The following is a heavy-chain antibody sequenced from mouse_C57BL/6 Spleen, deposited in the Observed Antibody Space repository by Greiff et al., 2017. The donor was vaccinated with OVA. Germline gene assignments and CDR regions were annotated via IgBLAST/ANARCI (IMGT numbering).Heavy chain of an antibody. J-gene: IGHJ2*01. V-gene: IGHV1-22*01. CDR2: INPNNGGT. CDR3: ARHYYGSSFYFDY. CDR1: GYTFTDYN. Sequence: VQLKESGPELVKPGASVKMSCKASGYTFTDYNMHWVKQSHGKSLEWIGYINPNNGGTSYNQKFKGKATLTVNKSSSTAYMELRSLTSEDSAVYYCARHYYGSSFYFDYWGQGTTLTVSS. D-gene: IGHD1-1*01.